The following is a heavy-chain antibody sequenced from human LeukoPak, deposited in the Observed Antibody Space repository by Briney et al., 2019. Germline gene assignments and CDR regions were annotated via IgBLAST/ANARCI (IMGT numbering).Heavy chain of an antibody. V-gene: IGHV4-34*01. CDR3: ARGGLYSGSYDWFDP. D-gene: IGHD1-26*01. Sequence: SETLSLTCAVYGGSFSGYYWRWIRQPPGKGLEWVGEINHSGSTNYNPSLKSRVTISVDTSKNQFSLTLSSVTAADTAVYYCARGGLYSGSYDWFDPWGQGTLVTVSS. CDR2: INHSGST. CDR1: GGSFSGYY. J-gene: IGHJ5*02.